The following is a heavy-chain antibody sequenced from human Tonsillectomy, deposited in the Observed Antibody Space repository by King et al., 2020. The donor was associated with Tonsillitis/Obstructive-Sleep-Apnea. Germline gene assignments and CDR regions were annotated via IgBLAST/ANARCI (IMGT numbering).Heavy chain of an antibody. CDR2: ISWNSGSI. CDR3: AKELSSPWVDQYYMDV. Sequence: VQLVASGGGLVQPGRSLSLSCAASGFTFDDYAMHWVRQAPGTGLEWVSGISWNSGSIGYADSVKGRFTISRDNAKNSLYLQMNSLRAEETALYYCAKELSSPWVDQYYMDVGGKGTTVTVSS. CDR1: GFTFDDYA. J-gene: IGHJ6*03. V-gene: IGHV3-9*01. D-gene: IGHD6-6*01.